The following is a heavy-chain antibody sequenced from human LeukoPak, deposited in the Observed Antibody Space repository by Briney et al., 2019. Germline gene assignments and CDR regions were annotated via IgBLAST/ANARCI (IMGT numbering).Heavy chain of an antibody. J-gene: IGHJ4*02. CDR1: GGSFSGYY. D-gene: IGHD5-12*01. CDR2: INHSGST. Sequence: SETLSLTCAVYGGSFSGYYWSWIRQPPGKGLEWIGEINHSGSTNYNPSLKSRVTISVDTSKNQFSLKLSSVTAADTAVYYCARGTCGGYALYYFDYWGQGTLVTVSS. CDR3: ARGTCGGYALYYFDY. V-gene: IGHV4-34*01.